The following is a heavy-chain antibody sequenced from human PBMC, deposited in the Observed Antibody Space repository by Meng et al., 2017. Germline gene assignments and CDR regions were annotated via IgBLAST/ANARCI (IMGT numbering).Heavy chain of an antibody. Sequence: QVQSKQWGAGLLKPSETLSLTCAVYGGSFSGYYWSWIRQPPGKGLEWIGEINHSGSTNYNPSLKSRVTISVDTSKNQFSLKLSSVTAADTAVYYCARGLILEQQLTWGDWFDPWGQGTLVTVSS. D-gene: IGHD6-13*01. J-gene: IGHJ5*02. CDR3: ARGLILEQQLTWGDWFDP. CDR2: INHSGST. V-gene: IGHV4-34*01. CDR1: GGSFSGYY.